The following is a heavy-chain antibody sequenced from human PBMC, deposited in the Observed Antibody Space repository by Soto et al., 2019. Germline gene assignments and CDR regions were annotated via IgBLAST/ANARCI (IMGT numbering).Heavy chain of an antibody. CDR1: GGSISSYY. CDR3: AREARGGYYDSSGYYPLYYFDY. D-gene: IGHD3-22*01. J-gene: IGHJ4*02. Sequence: SETLSLTCTVYGGSISSYYCSWIWRPPGKGLGWIGYIYYSGSTNYNPSLKSRVTISVDTSKNQFSLKLSSVTAADTAVYYCAREARGGYYDSSGYYPLYYFDYWGQGALVPVSS. CDR2: IYYSGST. V-gene: IGHV4-59*01.